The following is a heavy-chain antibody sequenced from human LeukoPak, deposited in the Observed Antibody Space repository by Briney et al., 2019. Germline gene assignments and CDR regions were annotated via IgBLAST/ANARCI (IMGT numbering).Heavy chain of an antibody. V-gene: IGHV3-21*01. J-gene: IGHJ4*02. D-gene: IGHD6-13*01. CDR2: ISSSSSYI. CDR3: ARGGRAQAAPYIY. CDR1: GFPFSSYS. Sequence: GSLRLSCAASGFPFSSYSMNWVRQAQGKGLEWVSSISSSSSYIYYADSVKGRFTISRDNAKNSLYLQMNSLRAEDTAVYYCARGGRAQAAPYIYWGQGTLVTVSS.